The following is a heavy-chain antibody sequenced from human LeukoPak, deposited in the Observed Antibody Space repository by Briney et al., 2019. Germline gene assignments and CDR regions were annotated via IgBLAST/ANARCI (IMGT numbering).Heavy chain of an antibody. CDR3: ARGEYSSSFDY. J-gene: IGHJ4*02. Sequence: SQTLSLTCTVSGGSIGSGGYYWSWIRQHPGKGLEWIVYIYYSVSTYYNPSLKSRVTISVDTSKNQFSLKLSSVTAADTAVYYCARGEYSSSFDYWGQGTLVTVSS. D-gene: IGHD6-6*01. V-gene: IGHV4-31*03. CDR2: IYYSVST. CDR1: GGSIGSGGYY.